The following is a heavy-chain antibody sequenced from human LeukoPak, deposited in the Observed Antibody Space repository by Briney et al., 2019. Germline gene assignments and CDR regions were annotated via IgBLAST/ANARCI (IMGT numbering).Heavy chain of an antibody. CDR2: ICHSGTT. J-gene: IGHJ4*02. V-gene: IGHV4-38-2*02. CDR1: GFSISDGSY. D-gene: IGHD1-26*01. Sequence: PSETLSLTCTGSGFSISDGSYLHWIRQTPGKTLEWIGRICHSGTTYYNPSLKSRDTISTDTSKNQFSLSLNSVTAADTAVYYCARGVGDTTFGLADYWGQGTLVTVSS. CDR3: ARGVGDTTFGLADY.